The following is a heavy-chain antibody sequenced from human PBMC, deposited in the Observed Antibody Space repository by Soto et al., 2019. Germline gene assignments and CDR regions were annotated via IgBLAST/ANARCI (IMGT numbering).Heavy chain of an antibody. V-gene: IGHV1-2*02. CDR1: GYTFTGYY. Sequence: ASVNVSCKPSGYTFTGYYMHWGRQAPGQGLEWMGWINPNSGGTNYAQKFQGRVTMTRDTSISTAYMELSRLRSDDTAVYYCAPSNNWNDVGYWGQGTLVTVSS. CDR2: INPNSGGT. CDR3: APSNNWNDVGY. J-gene: IGHJ4*02. D-gene: IGHD1-1*01.